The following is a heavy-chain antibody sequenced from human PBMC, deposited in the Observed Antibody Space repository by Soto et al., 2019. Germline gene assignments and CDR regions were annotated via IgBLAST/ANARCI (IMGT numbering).Heavy chain of an antibody. J-gene: IGHJ4*02. CDR3: ARGRGYSYGFFDY. Sequence: PSETLSLTCTVSGGSISSYYWSWIRQPPGKGLEWIGYIYYSGSTNYNPSLKSRVTISVDTSKNQFSLKLSSVTAADTAVYYCARGRGYSYGFFDYRGQGTLVTVSS. D-gene: IGHD5-18*01. CDR2: IYYSGST. CDR1: GGSISSYY. V-gene: IGHV4-59*01.